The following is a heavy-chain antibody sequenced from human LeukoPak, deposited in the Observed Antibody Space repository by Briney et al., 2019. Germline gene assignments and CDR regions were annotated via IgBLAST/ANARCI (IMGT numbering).Heavy chain of an antibody. CDR3: ARDTSPSRYYYDSSGMDY. Sequence: GGSLRLSCAASGFTFSSYSMNWVRQAPGKGLEWVSYISSSSSTIYYADSVKGRFTISRDNAKNSLYLQMNSLRAEDTAVYYCARDTSPSRYYYDSSGMDYWGQGTLVTVSS. CDR2: ISSSSSTI. CDR1: GFTFSSYS. V-gene: IGHV3-48*01. D-gene: IGHD3-22*01. J-gene: IGHJ4*02.